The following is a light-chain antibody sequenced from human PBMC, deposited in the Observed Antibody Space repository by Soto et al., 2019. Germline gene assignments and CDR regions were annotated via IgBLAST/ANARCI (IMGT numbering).Light chain of an antibody. CDR3: AAWDDSLNGPV. J-gene: IGLJ1*01. CDR2: SNN. V-gene: IGLV1-44*01. CDR1: SSNIGSNT. Sequence: QSALTQPPSASGTPGQSVTISCSGSSSNIGSNTVNWYQQLPGTAPKLLIYSNNQRPSGVPDRFSGSKSGTSASLAISGLQSEDEADYYCAAWDDSLNGPVFGTGTKVTVL.